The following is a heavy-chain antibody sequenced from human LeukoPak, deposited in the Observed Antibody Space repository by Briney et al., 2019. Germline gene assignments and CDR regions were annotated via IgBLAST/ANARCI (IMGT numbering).Heavy chain of an antibody. CDR2: INHGGST. CDR1: GGSISGFY. CDR3: ARSCRILDIVATIRARLGGNGFDI. Sequence: SETLSLTCTVSGGSISGFYWSWIRQPPGKGLEWIGEINHGGSTNYNPSLKSRVTIAVETSKNQFSLKLSSVTAADKAVYYCARSCRILDIVATIRARLGGNGFDIWGQGTMVTVSS. J-gene: IGHJ3*02. V-gene: IGHV4-34*01. D-gene: IGHD5-12*01.